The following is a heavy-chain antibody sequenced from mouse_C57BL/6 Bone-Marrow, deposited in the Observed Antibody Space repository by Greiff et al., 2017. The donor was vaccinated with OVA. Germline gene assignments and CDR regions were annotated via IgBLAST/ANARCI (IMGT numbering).Heavy chain of an antibody. J-gene: IGHJ4*01. CDR1: GFNIKDDY. CDR2: IDPENGDT. D-gene: IGHD1-1*01. V-gene: IGHV14-4*01. CDR3: FYYYGSSYEGDY. Sequence: EVMLVESGAELVRPGASVKLSCTASGFNIKDDYMHWVKQRPEQGLEWIGWIDPENGDTEYASKFQGKATITADTSSNTAYLQLSSLTSEDTAVYYCFYYYGSSYEGDYWGQGTSVTVSS.